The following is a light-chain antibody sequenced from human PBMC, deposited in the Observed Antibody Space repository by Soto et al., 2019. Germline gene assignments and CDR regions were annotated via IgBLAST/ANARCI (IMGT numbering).Light chain of an antibody. CDR3: AAWDDSLNGPV. CDR2: SHK. Sequence: QSVLSQPPSASGTPGQRVTISCSGSSSNIGKNTVNWYQQLPGTAPKLLIYSHKQRPSGVPDRFSGSESGTSASLAISGLQSEDEADYYCAAWDDSLNGPVFGGGTKVTVL. J-gene: IGLJ2*01. CDR1: SSNIGKNT. V-gene: IGLV1-44*01.